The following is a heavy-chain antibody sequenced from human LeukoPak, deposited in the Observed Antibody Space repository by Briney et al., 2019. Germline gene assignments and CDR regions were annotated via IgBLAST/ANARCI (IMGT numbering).Heavy chain of an antibody. Sequence: SMKVSCKAYGGTFSSYAISWDRQAPGQGLEWMGGIIPIFGTTNYTNNFQGRVTITAAESTSTAYMELSSLRSEDTAVYYCAMKVPAARGGNDYWGQGTLVTVSS. D-gene: IGHD2-2*01. V-gene: IGHV1-69*01. CDR2: IIPIFGTT. CDR1: GGTFSSYA. CDR3: AMKVPAARGGNDY. J-gene: IGHJ4*02.